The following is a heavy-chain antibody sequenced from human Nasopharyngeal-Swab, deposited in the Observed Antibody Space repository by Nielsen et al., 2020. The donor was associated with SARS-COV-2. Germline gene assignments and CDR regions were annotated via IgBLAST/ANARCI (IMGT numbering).Heavy chain of an antibody. J-gene: IGHJ6*03. CDR3: ARGPLPRYCSGGSCYSRYYYYMDV. CDR2: INHSGST. V-gene: IGHV4-34*01. D-gene: IGHD2-15*01. Sequence: SETLSLTCAVYGRSFSGYYWSWIRQPPGKGLEWIGEINHSGSTNYNPSLKSRVTISVDTSKNQFSLKLSSVTAADTAVYYCARGPLPRYCSGGSCYSRYYYYMDVWGKGTTVTVSS. CDR1: GRSFSGYY.